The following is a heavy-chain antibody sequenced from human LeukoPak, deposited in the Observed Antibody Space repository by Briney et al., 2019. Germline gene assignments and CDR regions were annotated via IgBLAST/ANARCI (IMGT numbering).Heavy chain of an antibody. CDR2: IYYSGST. D-gene: IGHD6-13*01. J-gene: IGHJ4*02. Sequence: PSETLSLTCTVSGGSISSSSYYWGWIRQPPGKGLEWIGSIYYSGSTYYNPSLKSRVTISVDTSKNQFSLKLSSVTAADTAVYYCARDRAAAGKDYWGQGTLVTVSS. CDR1: GGSISSSSYY. V-gene: IGHV4-39*07. CDR3: ARDRAAAGKDY.